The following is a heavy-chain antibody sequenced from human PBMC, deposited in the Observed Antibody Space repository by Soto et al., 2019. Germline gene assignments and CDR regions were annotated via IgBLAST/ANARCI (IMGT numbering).Heavy chain of an antibody. CDR3: AKASLSSSPLGAFDI. D-gene: IGHD6-6*01. Sequence: EVQLVESGGGLVQPGRSLRLSCAASGFTFDDYAMHWVRQAPGKGLEWVSGISWNSGNIGYADSVKGRFTISRDNAKNSLYLQMNSLRAEDTALYYCAKASLSSSPLGAFDIWGQGTMVTVSS. J-gene: IGHJ3*02. CDR1: GFTFDDYA. V-gene: IGHV3-9*01. CDR2: ISWNSGNI.